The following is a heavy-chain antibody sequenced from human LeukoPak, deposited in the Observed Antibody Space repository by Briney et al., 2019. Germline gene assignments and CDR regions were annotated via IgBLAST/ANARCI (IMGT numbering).Heavy chain of an antibody. D-gene: IGHD2-15*01. Sequence: ASVKVSCKASGYTFTSYDINWVRQATGQGLEWMGWMNPNSGNTGYAQKFQGRVTMTRNTSISTAYMELSSLRSEDTAVYYCARARYCSGGSCYSPEYYFDYWGQGTLVTVSS. V-gene: IGHV1-8*01. J-gene: IGHJ4*02. CDR3: ARARYCSGGSCYSPEYYFDY. CDR2: MNPNSGNT. CDR1: GYTFTSYD.